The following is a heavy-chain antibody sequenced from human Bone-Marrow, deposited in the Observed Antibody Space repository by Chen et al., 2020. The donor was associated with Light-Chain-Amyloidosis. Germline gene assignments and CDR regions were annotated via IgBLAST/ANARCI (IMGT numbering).Heavy chain of an antibody. D-gene: IGHD2-15*01. CDR2: IYHSGTT. CDR3: ARVLGCTGGSCYHYFDF. CDR1: SGSITSGGYS. J-gene: IGHJ4*02. V-gene: IGHV4-30-2*01. Sequence: QLQLQESGSGLVKPSETLSLTCAVSSGSITSGGYSWSWIRQPPGKGLEWIGYIYHSGTTYYNPSLKSRVSISVDRSKSQFSLKLTSVTAADMAVYYCARVLGCTGGSCYHYFDFWGQGTLVTVSS.